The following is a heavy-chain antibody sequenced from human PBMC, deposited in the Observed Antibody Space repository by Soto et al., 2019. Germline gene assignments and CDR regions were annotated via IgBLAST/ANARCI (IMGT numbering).Heavy chain of an antibody. D-gene: IGHD3-10*01. J-gene: IGHJ5*02. CDR2: ISAYNGNT. V-gene: IGHV1-18*04. Sequence: QVQLVQSGAEVKKPGASVKVSCKASGYTFTSYGISWVRQAPGQGLEWMGWISAYNGNTNYAQKLQGRVTMTTDTSTSTAYMELRSQKSDDTALYYCARENGDVLLWFGELSGNWFDPWGQVTLVTVSS. CDR3: ARENGDVLLWFGELSGNWFDP. CDR1: GYTFTSYG.